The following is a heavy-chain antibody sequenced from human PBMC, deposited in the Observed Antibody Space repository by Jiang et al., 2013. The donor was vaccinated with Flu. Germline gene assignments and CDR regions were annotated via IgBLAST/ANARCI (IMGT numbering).Heavy chain of an antibody. Sequence: LRLSCAASGFTFSSYGMHWVRQAPGKGLEWVAVIWYDGSNKYYADSVKGRFTISRDNSKNALYLQMNSLRAEDTAVYYCAREHLWFGELLGAFDIWGQGTMVTVSS. D-gene: IGHD3-10*01. J-gene: IGHJ3*02. CDR1: GFTFSSYG. CDR2: IWYDGSNK. CDR3: AREHLWFGELLGAFDI. V-gene: IGHV3-33*01.